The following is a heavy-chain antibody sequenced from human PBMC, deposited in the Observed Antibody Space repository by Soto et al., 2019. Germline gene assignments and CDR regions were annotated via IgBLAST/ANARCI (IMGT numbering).Heavy chain of an antibody. CDR1: GSSLSTSEVG. V-gene: IGHV2-5*02. Sequence: QITLKESGPTLVKPTQTLTLTCTFSGSSLSTSEVGVGWIRQPPGKALEWLALIYWDDDKRYNPSLKSRLTITKDTSKNRVVLTMTNMDPVDTATYYCAYDGDWSAFDYWGQGALVTVSS. CDR2: IYWDDDK. J-gene: IGHJ4*02. CDR3: AYDGDWSAFDY. D-gene: IGHD4-17*01.